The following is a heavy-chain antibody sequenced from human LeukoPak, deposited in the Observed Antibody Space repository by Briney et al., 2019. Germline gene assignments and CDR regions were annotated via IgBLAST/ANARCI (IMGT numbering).Heavy chain of an antibody. D-gene: IGHD3-22*01. J-gene: IGHJ4*02. CDR3: ARSAYYYDSSGSSPDY. V-gene: IGHV1-46*01. Sequence: ASVKVSCKASGYTFTSYYMHWVRQAPGQGLEWMGIISPSGGSTSYAQKFQGRVTMTRDMSTSTVYMELSSLRSEDTAVYYCARSAYYYDSSGSSPDYWGQGTLVTVSS. CDR2: ISPSGGST. CDR1: GYTFTSYY.